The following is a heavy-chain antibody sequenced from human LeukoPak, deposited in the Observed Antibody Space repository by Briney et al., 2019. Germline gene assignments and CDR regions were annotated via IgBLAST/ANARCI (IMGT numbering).Heavy chain of an antibody. CDR1: GFTFSSYA. J-gene: IGHJ6*02. V-gene: IGHV3-23*01. CDR3: AKSTRAAVAQYGMDV. Sequence: GGSLRLSCAASGFTFSSYAMSWVRQAPGKGLEWVSAISGSGGSTYYADSVKGRFTISRDNSKNTLYLQMNSLRAEDTAVYYCAKSTRAAVAQYGMDVWGQGTTVTVSS. CDR2: ISGSGGST. D-gene: IGHD6-19*01.